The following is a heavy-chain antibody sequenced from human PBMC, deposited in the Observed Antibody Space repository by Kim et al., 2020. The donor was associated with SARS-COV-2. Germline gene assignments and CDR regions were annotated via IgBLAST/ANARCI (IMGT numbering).Heavy chain of an antibody. D-gene: IGHD4-17*01. CDR3: AREGVTTVTGGFDP. CDR1: GGTFSSYA. J-gene: IGHJ5*02. Sequence: SVKVSCKASGGTFSSYAISWVRQAPGQGLEWMGGIIPIFGTANYAQKFQGRVTITADESTSIAYMELSSLRSEDTAVYYCAREGVTTVTGGFDPWGQGTLVTVSS. V-gene: IGHV1-69*13. CDR2: IIPIFGTA.